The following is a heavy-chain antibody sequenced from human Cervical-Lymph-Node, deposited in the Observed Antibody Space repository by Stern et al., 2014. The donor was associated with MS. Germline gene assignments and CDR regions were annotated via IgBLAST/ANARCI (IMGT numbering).Heavy chain of an antibody. CDR3: IHTSPRVPGIDY. CDR2: IYWAGDK. V-gene: IGHV2-5*02. D-gene: IGHD6-13*01. CDR1: GFSLTTSGVG. J-gene: IGHJ4*02. Sequence: QITLKESGPTLVKPTQTLTLKCIFSGFSLTTSGVGVGWIRQPPGKALEWLGFIYWAGDKLYSPSLKRRISITKDTSKIQVVLTMTNRDPVDTATYYCIHTSPRVPGIDYWGQGTLVTVSS.